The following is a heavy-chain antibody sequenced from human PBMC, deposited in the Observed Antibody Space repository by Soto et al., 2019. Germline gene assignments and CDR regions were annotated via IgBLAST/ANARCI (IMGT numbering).Heavy chain of an antibody. D-gene: IGHD6-19*01. CDR2: ISYDGSNT. CDR1: GFTFSSYG. J-gene: IGHJ4*02. Sequence: GSLRLSCAASGFTFSSYGMHWVRQAPGKGLEWVAVISYDGSNTYYGDTVKGRFTISRDNSKNTLSLQMNSLRAEDTAVYYCAKDGNVYSSGWYAPSLDYWGQGTLVTVSS. V-gene: IGHV3-30*18. CDR3: AKDGNVYSSGWYAPSLDY.